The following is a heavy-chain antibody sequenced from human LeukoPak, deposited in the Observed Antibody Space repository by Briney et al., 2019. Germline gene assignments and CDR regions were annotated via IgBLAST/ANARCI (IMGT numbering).Heavy chain of an antibody. Sequence: SETLSLTCTVSGGSISSGGYYWSWIRQHPGKGLEWIGYIYYSGSTYYNPSLKSRVTISVDTSKNQFSLKLSSVTAADTAVYYCARDSGSYLDYWGQGTLVTVSS. J-gene: IGHJ4*02. CDR2: IYYSGST. V-gene: IGHV4-31*03. CDR3: ARDSGSYLDY. D-gene: IGHD1-26*01. CDR1: GGSISSGGYY.